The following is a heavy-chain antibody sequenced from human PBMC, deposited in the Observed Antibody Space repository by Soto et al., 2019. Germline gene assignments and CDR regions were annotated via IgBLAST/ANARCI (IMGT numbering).Heavy chain of an antibody. V-gene: IGHV1-69*01. CDR1: GGTFSSSA. J-gene: IGHJ1*01. CDR2: IIPIFGTA. Sequence: QVQLVQSGAEVKKPGSSVKVSCKASGGTFSSSAISWVRQAPGQGLEWMGGIIPIFGTANYAQKFQGRVTITADESTSTAYMELSSLRSEDTAVYYCATPVVIPSHAEYFQHWGQGTLVTVSS. D-gene: IGHD3-22*01. CDR3: ATPVVIPSHAEYFQH.